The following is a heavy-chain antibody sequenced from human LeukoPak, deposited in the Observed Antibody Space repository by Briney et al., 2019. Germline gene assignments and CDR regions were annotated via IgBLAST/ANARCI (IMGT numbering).Heavy chain of an antibody. J-gene: IGHJ4*02. CDR2: ISGSGNVI. V-gene: IGHV3-23*01. CDR3: AKARYNNGWDYFDY. CDR1: GFTFGTSA. D-gene: IGHD6-19*01. Sequence: GGSLRLSCAASGFTFGTSAMTWVRQAPGKGLEWVSSISGSGNVIYDSDSVKGRFSISRDNPKGTLYLRMNSLRAEDTATYFCAKARYNNGWDYFDYWGLGTLVTVSS.